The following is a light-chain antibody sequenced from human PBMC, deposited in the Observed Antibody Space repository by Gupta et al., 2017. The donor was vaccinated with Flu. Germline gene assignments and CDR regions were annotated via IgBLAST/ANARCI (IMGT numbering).Light chain of an antibody. J-gene: IGLJ1*01. CDR1: STEVGVFNY. Sequence: TSTEVGVFNYVSWYQQHSGRAPNLIIYEVTKRPSVVPDRFSGYKSGITASLSVSGLQAEDDDDYYCSSYAVGNKRVFGTGTKVTVL. CDR2: EVT. V-gene: IGLV2-8*01. CDR3: SSYAVGNKRV.